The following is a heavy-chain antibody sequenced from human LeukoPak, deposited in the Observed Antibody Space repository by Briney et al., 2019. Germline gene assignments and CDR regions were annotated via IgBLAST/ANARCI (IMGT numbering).Heavy chain of an antibody. D-gene: IGHD5-18*01. J-gene: IGHJ3*02. CDR1: GFTFSSYA. V-gene: IGHV3-23*01. CDR3: AKDIRGYSSLDAFDI. Sequence: GESLRLSWAVSGFTFSSYAMSWVRQAPGKGLEWVSAISGSGGSTYYADSVKGRFTISRDNSKNTLYLQMNSLRAEDTAVYYCAKDIRGYSSLDAFDIWGQGTMVTASS. CDR2: ISGSGGST.